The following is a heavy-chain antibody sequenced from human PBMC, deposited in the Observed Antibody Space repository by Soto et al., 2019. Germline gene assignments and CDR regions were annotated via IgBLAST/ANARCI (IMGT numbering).Heavy chain of an antibody. CDR1: RGSISSSNYY. J-gene: IGHJ5*02. CDR3: ARMGDFWSGPGELDP. D-gene: IGHD3-3*01. Sequence: QLQLRESGPGLVKPSETLSLTCTVSRGSISSSNYYWAWIRQSPGKGLEWIGSVYYNGFTYYNPSLKSRVTISVDTSKNQFSLKLTSVTAADTAVYYCARMGDFWSGPGELDPWGQGTLVTVSS. V-gene: IGHV4-39*01. CDR2: VYYNGFT.